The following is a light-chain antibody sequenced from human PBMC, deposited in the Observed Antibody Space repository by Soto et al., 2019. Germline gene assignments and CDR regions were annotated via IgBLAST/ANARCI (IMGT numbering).Light chain of an antibody. Sequence: AIRMSLSPSSFPAPTKDRVTITCRASQGISSYLAWYQQKPGKAPKLLIYAASTLQSGVPSRFSGSGSGTDFTLTISCLQSEDFATYYCQLYSFYPHTFGGGGLVDIK. J-gene: IGKJ4*01. CDR2: AAS. CDR1: QGISSY. CDR3: QLYSFYPHT. V-gene: IGKV1-8*01.